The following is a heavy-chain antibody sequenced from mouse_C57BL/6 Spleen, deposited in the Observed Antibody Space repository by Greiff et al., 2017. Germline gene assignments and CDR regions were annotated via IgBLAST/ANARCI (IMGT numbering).Heavy chain of an antibody. CDR2: IWRGGST. D-gene: IGHD2-5*01. Sequence: VKLMESGPGLVQPSQSLSITCTVSGFSLTSYGVHWVRQSPGKGLEWLGVIWRGGSTDYNAAFMSRLSITKDNSKSQVFFKMNSLQADDTAIYYCAKFYSNYDYAMDYWGQGTSVTVSS. CDR3: AKFYSNYDYAMDY. J-gene: IGHJ4*01. CDR1: GFSLTSYG. V-gene: IGHV2-5*01.